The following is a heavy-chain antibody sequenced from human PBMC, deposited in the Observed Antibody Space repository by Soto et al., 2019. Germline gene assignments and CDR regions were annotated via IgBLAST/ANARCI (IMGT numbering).Heavy chain of an antibody. CDR1: GYSFTGYY. CDR2: INPNSGGT. D-gene: IGHD2-2*01. Sequence: ASVKVSCKSSGYSFTGYYMHWVRQAPGQGLEWMGWINPNSGGTNYAQKFQGRVTMTRDTSISTAYMELSRLRYDDTAVYYCARDGIRPLSSGGSINTKKNWFDPWGQGTLVTVCS. CDR3: ARDGIRPLSSGGSINTKKNWFDP. J-gene: IGHJ5*02. V-gene: IGHV1-2*02.